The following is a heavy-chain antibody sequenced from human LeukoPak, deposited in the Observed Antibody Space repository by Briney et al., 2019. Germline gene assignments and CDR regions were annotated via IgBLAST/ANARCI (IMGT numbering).Heavy chain of an antibody. J-gene: IGHJ3*02. CDR1: GFTFSSYA. CDR3: AKGVWANWDAFDI. D-gene: IGHD7-27*01. Sequence: AGGSLRLSCAASGFTFSSYAMSWVRQAPGKGLEWVSAISGSGGSTYYADSVKGRFTISRDNSKNTLYLQMNSLRAEDTAVYYCAKGVWANWDAFDIWGQGTMVTVSS. V-gene: IGHV3-23*01. CDR2: ISGSGGST.